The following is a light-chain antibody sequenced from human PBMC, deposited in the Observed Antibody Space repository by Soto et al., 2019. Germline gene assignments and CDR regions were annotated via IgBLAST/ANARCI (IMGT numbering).Light chain of an antibody. V-gene: IGKV3-20*01. Sequence: EIGLTQSPGTLSLSPGERATLSCRASQSVTSSYLAWYQQKPGQAPRLLIYGASSRATGIPDRFSGSGSGTDFTLTISRLEPEDFAVYYCQQSGSSGTFGQGTKVDI. CDR2: GAS. J-gene: IGKJ1*01. CDR1: QSVTSSY. CDR3: QQSGSSGT.